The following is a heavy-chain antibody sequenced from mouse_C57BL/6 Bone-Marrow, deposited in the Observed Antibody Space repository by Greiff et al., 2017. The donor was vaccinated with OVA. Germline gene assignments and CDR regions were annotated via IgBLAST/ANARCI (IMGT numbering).Heavy chain of an antibody. V-gene: IGHV6-6*01. CDR2: IRNKANNHAT. CDR3: TRETAQAYFDY. Sequence: DVMLVESGGGLVQPGGSMKLSCAASGFTFSDAWMDWVRQSPEKGLEWVAEIRNKANNHATYYAESVKGRFTISRDDSKSSVYLQMNSLRAEDTGIYYCTRETAQAYFDYWGQGTTLTVSS. J-gene: IGHJ2*01. D-gene: IGHD3-2*02. CDR1: GFTFSDAW.